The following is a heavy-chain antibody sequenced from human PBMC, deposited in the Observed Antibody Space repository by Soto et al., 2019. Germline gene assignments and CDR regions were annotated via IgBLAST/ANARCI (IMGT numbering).Heavy chain of an antibody. J-gene: IGHJ4*02. CDR1: GGSFSGYY. D-gene: IGHD6-25*01. CDR3: ARVRSPAYYFDY. V-gene: IGHV4-34*01. Sequence: QVQLQQWGAGLLKPSETLSLTCAVYGGSFSGYYWSWIRQPPGQGLEWIGEINHSGSTNYNPSLKSRVTISVDTSKNQFSLKLSSVTAADTAVYYCARVRSPAYYFDYWGQGTLVTVSS. CDR2: INHSGST.